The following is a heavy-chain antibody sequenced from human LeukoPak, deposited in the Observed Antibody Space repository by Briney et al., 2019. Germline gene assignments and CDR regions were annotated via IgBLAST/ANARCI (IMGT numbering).Heavy chain of an antibody. J-gene: IGHJ5*02. CDR1: GGTFSSYA. Sequence: SVKVSCKASGGTFSSYAISWVRQAPGQGLEWMGGIIPIFGTANYAQKFQGRVTITTDESTSTAYKELSSLRSEDTAVYYCAREKRWLQLRYNWFDPWGQEPWPPSPQ. CDR3: AREKRWLQLRYNWFDP. D-gene: IGHD5-24*01. V-gene: IGHV1-69*05. CDR2: IIPIFGTA.